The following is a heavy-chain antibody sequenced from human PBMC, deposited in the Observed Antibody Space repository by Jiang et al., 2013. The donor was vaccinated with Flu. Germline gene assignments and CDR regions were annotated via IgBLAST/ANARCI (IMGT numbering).Heavy chain of an antibody. CDR3: ARGNIYCSSTSCYSRSRNYYYYGMDV. J-gene: IGHJ6*02. CDR1: GGSFSGYY. Sequence: GSGLVKPSETLSLTCAVYGGSFSGYYWSWIRQPPGKGLEWIGEINHSGSTNYNPSLKSRVTISVDTSKNQFSLKLSSVTAADTAVYYCARGNIYCSSTSCYSRSRNYYYYGMDVWGQGTTGHRLL. V-gene: IGHV4-34*01. D-gene: IGHD2-2*01. CDR2: INHSGST.